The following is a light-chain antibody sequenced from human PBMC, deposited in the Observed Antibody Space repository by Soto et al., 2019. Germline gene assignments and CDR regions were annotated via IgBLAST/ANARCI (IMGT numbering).Light chain of an antibody. J-gene: IGKJ1*01. CDR3: QQYVSSGT. CDR1: QSVSSSY. Sequence: EIGLKKSAGTLSLSTGERATLSCRASQSVSSSYLAWYQQKPGQAPRLLIYGASSRATGIPDRFSGSGSGTDFTLTISRLEPEDFAVYYCQQYVSSGTFGQVTKVDIK. CDR2: GAS. V-gene: IGKV3-20*01.